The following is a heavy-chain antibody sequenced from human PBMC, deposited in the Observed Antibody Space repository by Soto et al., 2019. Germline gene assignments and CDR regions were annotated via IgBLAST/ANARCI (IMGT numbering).Heavy chain of an antibody. CDR2: IWYDGSNK. V-gene: IGHV3-33*01. CDR3: ARDPVQDSSSWFFDY. Sequence: QVQLVESGGGVVQPGRSLRLSCAASGFTFSSYGMHWVRQAPGKGLEWVAVIWYDGSNKYYADSVKGRFTISRDNSKNTLYLQMNSLRAEDTAVYYCARDPVQDSSSWFFDYWGQGTLVTVSS. J-gene: IGHJ4*02. D-gene: IGHD6-13*01. CDR1: GFTFSSYG.